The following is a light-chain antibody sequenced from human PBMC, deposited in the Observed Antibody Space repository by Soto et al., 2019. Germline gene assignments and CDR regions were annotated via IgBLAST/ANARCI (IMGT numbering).Light chain of an antibody. J-gene: IGKJ3*01. CDR3: QQYNKWPLT. Sequence: EIVMTQSPVTLSGSPGERATLSCTASQSVNNNVAWYQQKPGHTPRLLIYSASIGATGTPVRFSGSGSGSDFTLTISSLQSEDFAVYYCQQYNKWPLTFGPGTKVDIK. V-gene: IGKV3-15*01. CDR1: QSVNNN. CDR2: SAS.